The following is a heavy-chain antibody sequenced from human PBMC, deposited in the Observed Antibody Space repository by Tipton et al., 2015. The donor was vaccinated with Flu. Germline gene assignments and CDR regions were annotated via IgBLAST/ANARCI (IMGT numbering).Heavy chain of an antibody. V-gene: IGHV4-59*01. Sequence: TLSLTCTVSGGSISSYYWSWIRQPPGKGLEWIGYIYYSGSTNYNPSFKSRVTISVDTSKNQFSLKLSSVTAADTAVYYCARSSSWYAGPFDYWGQGTLVTVSS. CDR1: GGSISSYY. CDR3: ARSSSWYAGPFDY. J-gene: IGHJ4*02. D-gene: IGHD6-13*01. CDR2: IYYSGST.